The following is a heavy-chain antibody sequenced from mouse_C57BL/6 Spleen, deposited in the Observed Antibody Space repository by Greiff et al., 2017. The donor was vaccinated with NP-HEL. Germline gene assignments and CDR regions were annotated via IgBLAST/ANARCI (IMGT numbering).Heavy chain of an antibody. D-gene: IGHD1-1*01. J-gene: IGHJ3*01. CDR3: ARGSSFAY. CDR2: IYPGDGDT. CDR1: GYAFSSYW. V-gene: IGHV1-80*01. Sequence: QVQLKESGAELVKPGASVKISCKASGYAFSSYWMNWVKQRPGKGLEWIGQIYPGDGDTNYNGKFKGKATLTADKSSSTAYMQLSSLTSEDSAVYFCARGSSFAYWGQGTLVTVSA.